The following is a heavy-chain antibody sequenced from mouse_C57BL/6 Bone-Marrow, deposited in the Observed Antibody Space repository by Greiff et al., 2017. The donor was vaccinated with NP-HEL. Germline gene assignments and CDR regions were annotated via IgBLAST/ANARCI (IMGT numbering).Heavy chain of an antibody. D-gene: IGHD1-1*01. J-gene: IGHJ3*01. CDR1: GYTFTSYW. Sequence: QVQLQQPGAELVKPGASVKLSCKASGYTFTSYWMHWVKQRPGQGLEWIGMIHPNSGSTNYNEKFKSKATLTVDKSSSTAYMQLSSLTSEDSAVYYCARGSLYYYGSSYGWFAYWGQGTLVTVSA. V-gene: IGHV1-64*01. CDR2: IHPNSGST. CDR3: ARGSLYYYGSSYGWFAY.